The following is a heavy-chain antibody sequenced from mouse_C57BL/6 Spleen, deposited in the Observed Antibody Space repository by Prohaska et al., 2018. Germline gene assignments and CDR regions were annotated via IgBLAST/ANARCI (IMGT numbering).Heavy chain of an antibody. V-gene: IGHV1-53*01. CDR2: INPSNGGT. J-gene: IGHJ2*01. CDR3: ARSPYYYYEDY. Sequence: VEQRPGQGIEWIGNINPSNGGTNYNEKLKSKATLTVDKSSSTAYMQLSSLTSEDSAVYYCARSPYYYYEDYWGQGTTLTVSS. D-gene: IGHD1-1*01.